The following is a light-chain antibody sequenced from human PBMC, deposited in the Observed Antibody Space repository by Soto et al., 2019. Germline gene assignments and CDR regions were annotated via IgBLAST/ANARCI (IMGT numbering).Light chain of an antibody. J-gene: IGKJ1*01. CDR2: QAS. CDR3: PQYWDCYRM. V-gene: IGKV1-5*03. Sequence: IQMTQSPSSLSASVGDSVTITCRASRSTSIWLAWYQQNPGRAPKLLIYQASSLHSGVPSRFSCGGSCTSFTLTISSLQTDDSATDYGPQYWDCYRMFGQGTKVDIQ. CDR1: RSTSIW.